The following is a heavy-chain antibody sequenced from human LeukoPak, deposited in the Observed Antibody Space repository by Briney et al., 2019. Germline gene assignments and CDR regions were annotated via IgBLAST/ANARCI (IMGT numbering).Heavy chain of an antibody. J-gene: IGHJ4*02. Sequence: PGGSLRLSCAASGFTFSSYAMSWVRQAPGKGLEWVSAISGSGGSTYYADSVKGRFTISRDNSKNTLYLQMNSLRAEDTAVYYCAKGSSSSCYGCLEYWGQGTLVTVSS. CDR3: AKGSSSSCYGCLEY. CDR2: ISGSGGST. D-gene: IGHD2-2*01. CDR1: GFTFSSYA. V-gene: IGHV3-23*01.